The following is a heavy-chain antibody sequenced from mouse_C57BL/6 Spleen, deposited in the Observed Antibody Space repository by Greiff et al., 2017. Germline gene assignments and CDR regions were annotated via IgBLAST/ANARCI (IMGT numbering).Heavy chain of an antibody. D-gene: IGHD1-1*01. V-gene: IGHV1-42*01. Sequence: EVQLQESGPELVKPGASVKISCKASGYSFTGYYMNWVKQSPEKSLEWIGEINPSTGGTTYNQKFKAKATLTVDKSSSTAYMQLKSLTSEDSAVYYCASYYGSRKAMDYWGQGTSVTVSS. CDR2: INPSTGGT. CDR1: GYSFTGYY. J-gene: IGHJ4*01. CDR3: ASYYGSRKAMDY.